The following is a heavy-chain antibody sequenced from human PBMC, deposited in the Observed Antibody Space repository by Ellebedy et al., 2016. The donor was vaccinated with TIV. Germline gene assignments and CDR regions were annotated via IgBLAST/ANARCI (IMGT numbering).Heavy chain of an antibody. V-gene: IGHV3-7*01. Sequence: GGSLRLSCAASGFTLSNYLMTWVRQATGKGLEWVANIRQDGTERYYVDSVEGRFSISRDNAKKSLYLQMNSLTDEDTAVYYCARDQWLGRAYYFDSWGQGTLVTVSS. CDR1: GFTLSNYL. CDR2: IRQDGTER. D-gene: IGHD6-19*01. J-gene: IGHJ4*02. CDR3: ARDQWLGRAYYFDS.